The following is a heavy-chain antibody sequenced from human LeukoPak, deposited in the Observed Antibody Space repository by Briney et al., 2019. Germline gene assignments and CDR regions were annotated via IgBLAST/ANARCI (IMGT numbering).Heavy chain of an antibody. CDR2: LSGSGAST. Sequence: GGSLRLSCAASGFTFSNYAMNWVRQAPGKGLEWVSALSGSGASTYYADSVKGRFTISRDNSKNTLYLQIHSLSPEDSAVHYCAKAPAVGSYYFCDSWGQGTLLTVSS. D-gene: IGHD1-26*01. CDR1: GFTFSNYA. V-gene: IGHV3-23*01. J-gene: IGHJ4*02. CDR3: AKAPAVGSYYFCDS.